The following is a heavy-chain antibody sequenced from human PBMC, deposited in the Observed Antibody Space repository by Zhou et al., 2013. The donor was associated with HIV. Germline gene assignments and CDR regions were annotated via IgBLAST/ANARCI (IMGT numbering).Heavy chain of an antibody. D-gene: IGHD5-12*01. J-gene: IGHJ4*02. V-gene: IGHV1-8*02. CDR1: GYTFTTYD. CDR3: ARGRYDLGF. Sequence: QGHLVQSGPEVKSPGASVKVSCKASGYTFTTYDINWVRQATGQGLEYMGWMNPNNGNAASAQRFQGRITMTRTTSISTAYLELSSLRSEDTAVYYCARGRYDLGFWGQGTLVTVSS. CDR2: MNPNNGNA.